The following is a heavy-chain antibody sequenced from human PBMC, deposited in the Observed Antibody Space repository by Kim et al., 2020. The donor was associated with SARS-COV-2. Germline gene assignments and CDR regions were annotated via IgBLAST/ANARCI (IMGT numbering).Heavy chain of an antibody. J-gene: IGHJ4*02. CDR1: GFTFSDYY. CDR2: ISSTGKTI. D-gene: IGHD1-26*01. V-gene: IGHV3-11*01. CDR3: AKAALDGKYSGSYRGFGY. Sequence: GGSLRLSCAASGFTFSDYYMSWIRQAPGKGLEWISYISSTGKTIYYADSVKGRFTISRDNAKNSLHLQMNSLRAEDTAVYYCAKAALDGKYSGSYRGFGYWGQGTLVTVSS.